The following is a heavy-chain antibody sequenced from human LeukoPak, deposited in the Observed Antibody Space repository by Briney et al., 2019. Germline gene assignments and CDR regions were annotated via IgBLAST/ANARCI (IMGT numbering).Heavy chain of an antibody. CDR3: TLIQGWGAGSYFLDY. J-gene: IGHJ4*02. CDR2: VKSYNAGGTT. Sequence: GGSLRLSCAASGFSIENDWMSWVRQAPGKGLEWVGRVKSYNAGGTTHYAAPVKGRFTISRDDSKNMLYLQMDSLKTEDTAVYYCTLIQGWGAGSYFLDYWGQGALVTVSS. CDR1: GFSIENDW. D-gene: IGHD3-10*01. V-gene: IGHV3-15*01.